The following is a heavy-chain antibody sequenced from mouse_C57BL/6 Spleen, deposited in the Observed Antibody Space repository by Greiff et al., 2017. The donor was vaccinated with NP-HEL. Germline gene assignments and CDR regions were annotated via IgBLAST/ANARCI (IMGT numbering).Heavy chain of an antibody. CDR2: IYPGDGDT. D-gene: IGHD2-4*01. CDR1: GYAFSSSW. Sequence: QVQLRQSGPELVKPGASVKISCKASGYAFSSSWMNWVKQRPGKGLEWIGRIYPGDGDTNYNGKFKGKATLTADKSSSTAYMQLSSLTSEDSAVYFCARGGNYYDYDGAWFAYWGQGTLVTVSA. V-gene: IGHV1-82*01. CDR3: ARGGNYYDYDGAWFAY. J-gene: IGHJ3*01.